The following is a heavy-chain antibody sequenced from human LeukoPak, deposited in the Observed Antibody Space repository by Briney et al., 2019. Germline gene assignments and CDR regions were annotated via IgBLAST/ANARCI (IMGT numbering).Heavy chain of an antibody. Sequence: GGSLRLSCAASGFTFDDYAMHWVRQAPGKGLEWVSLISGDGGSTYYADSVKGRFTISRDNSKNYLYLQMNSLRTEDTALYYCAKDYCSGGSCYPACDYWGQGTLVTVSS. V-gene: IGHV3-43*02. CDR2: ISGDGGST. CDR3: AKDYCSGGSCYPACDY. D-gene: IGHD2-15*01. CDR1: GFTFDDYA. J-gene: IGHJ4*02.